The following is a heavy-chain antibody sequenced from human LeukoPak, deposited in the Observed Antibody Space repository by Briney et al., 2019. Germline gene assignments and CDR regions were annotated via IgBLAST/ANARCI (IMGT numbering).Heavy chain of an antibody. Sequence: GGSLRLSCAASGFTFSSYGMHWVRQAPGKGLEWVAVISYDGSNKYYADSVKGRFTISRDNSKNTLYLQMNSLRAEDTAVYYCARERGYDSPVDYWGQGTLVTVSS. CDR2: ISYDGSNK. V-gene: IGHV3-30*03. CDR1: GFTFSSYG. D-gene: IGHD5-12*01. J-gene: IGHJ4*02. CDR3: ARERGYDSPVDY.